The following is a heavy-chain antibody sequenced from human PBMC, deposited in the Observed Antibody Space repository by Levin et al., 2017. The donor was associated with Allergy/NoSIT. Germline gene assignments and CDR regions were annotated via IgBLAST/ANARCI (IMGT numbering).Heavy chain of an antibody. CDR3: ATATGSGWYADY. Sequence: SCAASGFTVSNNYMSWVRQAAGKGLEWVSFIYSGGTTYHIDSVKGRFTISRDTSKNTLFLQMNSLRVEDTAVYYCATATGSGWYADYWGQGTLVTVSS. J-gene: IGHJ4*02. CDR2: IYSGGTT. D-gene: IGHD6-19*01. CDR1: GFTVSNNY. V-gene: IGHV3-66*01.